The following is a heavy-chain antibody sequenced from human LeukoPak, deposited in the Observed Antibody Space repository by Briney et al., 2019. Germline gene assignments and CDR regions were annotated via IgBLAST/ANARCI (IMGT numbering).Heavy chain of an antibody. CDR2: IDPNSDNI. D-gene: IGHD5-18*01. J-gene: IGHJ4*02. CDR1: GYTFTGCF. Sequence: ASVKVSCKASGYTFTGCFIHYVRQAPGQGLEWMGWIDPNSDNIRYSETFKDRVTVTRDTSTNTAYMELSWLRSDDTAVYYCARSAYNYGYVYFDHWGQGTLVIVSS. CDR3: ARSAYNYGYVYFDH. V-gene: IGHV1-2*02.